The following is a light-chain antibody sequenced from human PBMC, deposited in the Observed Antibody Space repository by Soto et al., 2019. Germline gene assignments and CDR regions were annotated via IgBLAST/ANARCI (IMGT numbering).Light chain of an antibody. CDR3: QKYNSAPLT. J-gene: IGKJ4*01. Sequence: DVQMTQSPSSLSAFVGDRVTITCRARQGIAPYLAWFQQKPGKVPKLLIYATSTLQSGVPSRFSGSGSGTDFTLTINSLQPEEGGTYYCQKYNSAPLTFGGGTKVEIK. CDR1: QGIAPY. CDR2: ATS. V-gene: IGKV1-27*01.